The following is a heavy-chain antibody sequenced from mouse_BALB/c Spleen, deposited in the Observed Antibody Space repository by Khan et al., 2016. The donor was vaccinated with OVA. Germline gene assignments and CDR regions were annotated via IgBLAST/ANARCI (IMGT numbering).Heavy chain of an antibody. J-gene: IGHJ2*01. CDR1: GYSFTGYF. V-gene: IGHV1-20*02. CDR2: INPHIGET. CDR3: ARIYGSYFDY. Sequence: VQLQQSGPELVKPGASVKISCKASGYSFTGYFMHWVMQSHGKSLEWIGRINPHIGETFYNQKFKGKATLTVDESSSTAHMELRSLASEDSAVYFCARIYGSYFDYWGQGTTLTVSS. D-gene: IGHD1-1*01.